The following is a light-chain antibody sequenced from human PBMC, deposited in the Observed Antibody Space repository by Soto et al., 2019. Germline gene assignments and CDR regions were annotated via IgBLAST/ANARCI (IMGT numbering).Light chain of an antibody. CDR2: GAS. CDR1: QNIDTW. Sequence: DIQMTQSPSTLSASIGDRVTITCRASQNIDTWLAWFQQKPGKAPKLLIYGASTLESGVPSRFSGSGSGTEFALTISGLQPDDFATYYCQQYNNCSGAFAGGTKVDIK. V-gene: IGKV1-5*01. CDR3: QQYNNCSGA. J-gene: IGKJ4*01.